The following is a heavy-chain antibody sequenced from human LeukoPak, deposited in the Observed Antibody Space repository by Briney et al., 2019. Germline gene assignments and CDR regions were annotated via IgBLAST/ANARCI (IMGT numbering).Heavy chain of an antibody. CDR2: IWYDGSNK. Sequence: GGSLRLSCADSGFTFSSYGMHWVRQAPGKGLEWVAVIWYDGSNKYYADSVKGRFTISRDNSKNTLYLQMNSLRAEDTAVYYCARGKYTYYDSSGYYYATDAFDVWGQGTMVTVSS. J-gene: IGHJ3*01. D-gene: IGHD3-22*01. V-gene: IGHV3-33*08. CDR3: ARGKYTYYDSSGYYYATDAFDV. CDR1: GFTFSSYG.